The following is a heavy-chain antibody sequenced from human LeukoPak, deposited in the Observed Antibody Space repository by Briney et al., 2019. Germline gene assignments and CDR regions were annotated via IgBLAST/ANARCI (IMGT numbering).Heavy chain of an antibody. CDR1: GFTFSSYA. CDR2: ISGIGVSP. CDR3: AKRAAFDI. Sequence: GGSLRLSCAASGFTFSSYAMSWVRQAPGKGLEWFSSISGIGVSPYSAASVKGRFTISRDNSKNTLYLQMNSLRAEDTAVYYCAKRAAFDIWGQGTMVTVSS. V-gene: IGHV3-23*01. J-gene: IGHJ3*02.